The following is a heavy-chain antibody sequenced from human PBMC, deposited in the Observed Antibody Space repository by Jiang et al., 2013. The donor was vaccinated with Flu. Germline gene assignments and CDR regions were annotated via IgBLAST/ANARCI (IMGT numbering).Heavy chain of an antibody. J-gene: IGHJ4*02. CDR3: AHEDYDSSGSSFDY. CDR2: IYWDDDK. CDR1: GFSLSTSGVG. V-gene: IGHV2-5*02. D-gene: IGHD3-22*01. Sequence: KPTQTLTLTCTFSGFSLSTSGVGVGWIRQPPGKALEWLALIYWDDDKRYSPSLKSRLTITKDTSKNQVVLTMTNMDPVDTATYYCAHEDYDSSGSSFDYWGQGTLVTVSS.